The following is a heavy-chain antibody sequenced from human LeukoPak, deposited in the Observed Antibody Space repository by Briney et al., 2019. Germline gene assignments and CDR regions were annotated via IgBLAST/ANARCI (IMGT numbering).Heavy chain of an antibody. V-gene: IGHV3-11*06. J-gene: IGHJ3*02. CDR2: ISSSSSYT. Sequence: GGSLRLSCAASGLTFSDYYMSWIRQAPGKGLEWVSYISSSSSYTNYADSVKGRFTISRDNAKNSLYLQMNSLRAEGTAVYYCARGTVVLWFGETDAFDIWGQGTMVTVSS. D-gene: IGHD3-10*01. CDR1: GLTFSDYY. CDR3: ARGTVVLWFGETDAFDI.